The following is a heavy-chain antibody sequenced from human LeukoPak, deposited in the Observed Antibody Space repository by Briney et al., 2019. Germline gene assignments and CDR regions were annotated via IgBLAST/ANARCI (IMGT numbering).Heavy chain of an antibody. J-gene: IGHJ4*02. Sequence: GGSLRLSCAASGFTFSSYWMHWVRQAPGKGLVWVSRINSDGSTTSYADSVMGRFTISRDNAKNTLYLQMNSLRAEDTAVYYCARDDFGDYVLYWGQGTLVTVSS. V-gene: IGHV3-74*01. CDR3: ARDDFGDYVLY. CDR2: INSDGSTT. D-gene: IGHD4-17*01. CDR1: GFTFSSYW.